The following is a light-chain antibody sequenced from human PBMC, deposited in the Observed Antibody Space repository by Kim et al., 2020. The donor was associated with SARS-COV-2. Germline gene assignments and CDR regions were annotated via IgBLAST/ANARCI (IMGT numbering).Light chain of an antibody. CDR1: SSNIGSNN. CDR2: SNN. Sequence: ELTQPPSASGTPGQRVTISCSGSSSNIGSNNVVWYQQFPGAAPNVLIHSNNQRPSGIPDRFSGSRSGTSVSLAISGLQSGDEADYYCAVWDDSLKQGVFGGGTQLTVL. J-gene: IGLJ3*02. V-gene: IGLV1-44*01. CDR3: AVWDDSLKQGV.